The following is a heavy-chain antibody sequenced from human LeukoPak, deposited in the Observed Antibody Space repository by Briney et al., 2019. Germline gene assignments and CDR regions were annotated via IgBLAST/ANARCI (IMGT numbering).Heavy chain of an antibody. D-gene: IGHD3-9*01. V-gene: IGHV4-39*01. CDR2: IYYSGTYTGST. CDR1: GDSFTSGSSY. Sequence: SETLSLTCTVSGDSFTSGSSYWGWIRQPPGRGLEYIGSIYYSGTYTGSTYYNPSLKSRVTISVDTSKNQFSLKLSSVTAADTAVYYCARWRVHSRYFDYYYGMDVWGQGTTVTVSS. CDR3: ARWRVHSRYFDYYYGMDV. J-gene: IGHJ6*02.